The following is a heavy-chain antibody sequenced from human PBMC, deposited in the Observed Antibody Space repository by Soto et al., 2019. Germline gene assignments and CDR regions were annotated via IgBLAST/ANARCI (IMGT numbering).Heavy chain of an antibody. D-gene: IGHD2-15*01. Sequence: GGSLRLSCAASGFTFSSYGMHWVRQAPGKGLEWVAVISYDGSNKYYADSVKGRFTISRDNSKNTLYLQMNSLRAEDTAVYYCTRKYYCSGGSCYGGYYYYYYMDVWGKGTTVTVSS. CDR3: TRKYYCSGGSCYGGYYYYYYMDV. V-gene: IGHV3-30*03. CDR1: GFTFSSYG. CDR2: ISYDGSNK. J-gene: IGHJ6*03.